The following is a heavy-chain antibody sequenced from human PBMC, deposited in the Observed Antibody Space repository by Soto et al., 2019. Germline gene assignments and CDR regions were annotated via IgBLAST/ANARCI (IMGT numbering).Heavy chain of an antibody. J-gene: IGHJ5*02. D-gene: IGHD6-6*01. CDR1: GGSISSGGYC. V-gene: IGHV4-30-4*01. CDR3: ARERPDGARLDP. CDR2: IYYSGNT. Sequence: PSETLSLTWAVSGGSISSGGYCWSWIRQHPGKGLEWIGYIYYSGNTYYSPSLKSRVTISVDTSKNQFFLKLSSVTAADTAVYYCARERPDGARLDPWGQGTLVTVSS.